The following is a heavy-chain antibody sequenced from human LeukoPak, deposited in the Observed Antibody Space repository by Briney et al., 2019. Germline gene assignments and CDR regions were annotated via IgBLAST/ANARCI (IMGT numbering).Heavy chain of an antibody. J-gene: IGHJ4*02. CDR1: GGSFSGYY. CDR3: ARVPYYYDSSGYYHRPYYFDY. V-gene: IGHV4-34*01. Sequence: SETLSLTCAVYGGSFSGYYWSWIRQPPGKGLEWIREINHSGSTNYNPSLKSRVTISVDTSKNQFSLKLSSVTAADTAVYYCARVPYYYDSSGYYHRPYYFDYWGQGTLVTVSS. CDR2: INHSGST. D-gene: IGHD3-22*01.